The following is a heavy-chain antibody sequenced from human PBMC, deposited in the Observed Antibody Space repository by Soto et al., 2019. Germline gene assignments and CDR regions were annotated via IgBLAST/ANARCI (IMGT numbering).Heavy chain of an antibody. D-gene: IGHD3-10*01. CDR2: IYYMGGS. CDR1: GGSVTSYS. CDR3: ARHGGITMIRAVLSAFDI. V-gene: IGHV4-59*08. J-gene: IGHJ3*02. Sequence: PSETLSLTCTVSGGSVTSYSWSWIRQPPGKGLQWIGYIYYMGGSYYDPSLKSRVTISVDMSRNQFSLKLNSVTAEDTAVYFCARHGGITMIRAVLSAFDIWGQGAMVT.